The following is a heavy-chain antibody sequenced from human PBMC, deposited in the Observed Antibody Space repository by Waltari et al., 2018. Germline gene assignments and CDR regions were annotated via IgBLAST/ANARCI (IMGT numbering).Heavy chain of an antibody. CDR2: IHHSGST. V-gene: IGHV4-4*02. CDR3: ASQVSESGTRGFDN. J-gene: IGHJ4*02. D-gene: IGHD6-13*01. Sequence: QVQLEESGPGLVKTSGTLSLSCAVSGGSITSNWWSWVRQPPGKGLEWIGEIHHSGSTYYNPSLNSRVSLSIDKSKNQFSLRLESMAVADTAVYYCASQVSESGTRGFDNWGQGTLVAVSS. CDR1: GGSITSNW.